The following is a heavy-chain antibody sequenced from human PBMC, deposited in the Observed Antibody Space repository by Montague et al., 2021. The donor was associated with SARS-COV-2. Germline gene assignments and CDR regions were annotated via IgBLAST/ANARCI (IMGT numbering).Heavy chain of an antibody. D-gene: IGHD1-26*01. CDR2: IRTTGHT. CDR3: ARFGSGTLEFDL. Sequence: SQTLSLTCTVSGASISTGIYYWSWIRQPAGKGLEWIGRIRTTGHTYYNSSLESRVFMSVDTSTNQFSLSLTSVTAADTAVYFYARFGSGTLEFDLWGQGTLVTVSS. CDR1: GASISTGIYY. J-gene: IGHJ4*02. V-gene: IGHV4-61*02.